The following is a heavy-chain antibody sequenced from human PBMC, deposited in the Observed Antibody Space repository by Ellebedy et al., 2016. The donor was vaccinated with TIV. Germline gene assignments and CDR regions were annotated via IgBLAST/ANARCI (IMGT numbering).Heavy chain of an antibody. J-gene: IGHJ2*01. Sequence: ESLKISCAASGFTFSSYAMSWVRQAPGKGLEWVSAIRGSGGSTYYADSVKGRFTISRDNAKNTLYLQMNSLRAEDTAVYYCARAGSSGWEAYFDLWGRGTLVTVSS. D-gene: IGHD6-19*01. CDR3: ARAGSSGWEAYFDL. CDR1: GFTFSSYA. V-gene: IGHV3-23*01. CDR2: IRGSGGST.